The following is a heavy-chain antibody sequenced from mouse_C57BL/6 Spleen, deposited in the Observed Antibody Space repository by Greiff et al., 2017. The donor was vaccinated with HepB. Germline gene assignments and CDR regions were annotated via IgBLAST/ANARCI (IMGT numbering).Heavy chain of an antibody. CDR2: INPYNGGT. V-gene: IGHV1-19*01. Sequence: VQLQQSGPVLVKPGASVKMSCKASGYTFTDYYMNWVKQSHGKSLEWIGVINPYNGGTSYNQKFKGKATLTVDKSSSTAYMELNSLTSEDSAVYYCARGDGYDWFAYWGQGTLVTVSA. J-gene: IGHJ3*01. D-gene: IGHD2-2*01. CDR1: GYTFTDYY. CDR3: ARGDGYDWFAY.